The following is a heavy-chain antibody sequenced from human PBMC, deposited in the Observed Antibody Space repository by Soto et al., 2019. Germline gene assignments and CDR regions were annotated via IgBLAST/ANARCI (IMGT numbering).Heavy chain of an antibody. Sequence: ASVKVSCKASGYTFTSYGISWVRQAPGQGLEWMGWISAYNGNTNYAQKLQGRVTMTTDTSTSTAYMELRSLRSDDTAVYYCARVDIVVVPAAQSALYYYYYYMDVWGKGTTVTVSS. CDR3: ARVDIVVVPAAQSALYYYYYYMDV. V-gene: IGHV1-18*01. CDR1: GYTFTSYG. CDR2: ISAYNGNT. J-gene: IGHJ6*03. D-gene: IGHD2-2*03.